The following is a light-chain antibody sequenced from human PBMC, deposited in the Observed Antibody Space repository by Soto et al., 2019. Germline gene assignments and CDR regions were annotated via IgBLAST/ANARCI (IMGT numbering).Light chain of an antibody. Sequence: NFMLTQPHSVSESPGKTVSISCTRSSGDIANNYVQWFQQRPGSAPTTVISKGNQRPSEAPDRFSASIDTSSISVSLTISGLNAEDEADFYCQSYYSRNVVFGVETKLTFL. V-gene: IGLV6-57*04. CDR1: SGDIANNY. CDR3: QSYYSRNVV. J-gene: IGLJ2*01. CDR2: KGN.